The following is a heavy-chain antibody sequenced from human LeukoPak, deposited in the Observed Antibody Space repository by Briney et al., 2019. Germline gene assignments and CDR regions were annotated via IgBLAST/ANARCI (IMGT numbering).Heavy chain of an antibody. CDR2: ISSSGSTL. V-gene: IGHV3-48*03. CDR1: GFTFSSYE. Sequence: GGSLRLSCAASGFTFSSYEMNWVRQAPGKGLEWVSYISSSGSTLCYADSVKGRFTISRDNAKNSLYLQMNSLRAEDTAVYYCARRYDILTGYGYYYYYGMDVWGKGTTVTVSS. CDR3: ARRYDILTGYGYYYYYGMDV. D-gene: IGHD3-9*01. J-gene: IGHJ6*04.